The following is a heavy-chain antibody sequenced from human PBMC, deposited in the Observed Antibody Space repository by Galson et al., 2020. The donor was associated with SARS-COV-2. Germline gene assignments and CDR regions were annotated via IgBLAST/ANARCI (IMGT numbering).Heavy chain of an antibody. V-gene: IGHV3-21*01. Sequence: GGSLRLSCAASGFPFSSYSMIWVRQAPGKGLEWVSSISGGSSYIYHADSVRGRFSMSRDNPKNSLYLQMNSLRVEDTAVYYCARLGGMATTPNTYYYYGMDVWGQGTTVTVSS. CDR2: ISGGSSYI. CDR3: ARLGGMATTPNTYYYYGMDV. D-gene: IGHD3-16*01. J-gene: IGHJ6*02. CDR1: GFPFSSYS.